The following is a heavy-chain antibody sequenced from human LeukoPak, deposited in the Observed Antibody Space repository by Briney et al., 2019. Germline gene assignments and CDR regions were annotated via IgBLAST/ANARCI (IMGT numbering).Heavy chain of an antibody. D-gene: IGHD6-13*01. J-gene: IGHJ6*02. CDR3: ARAKGAAGTSFPYYYYGMDV. Sequence: QPGGSLRLSCAASGFTFSSYSMNWVRQAPGKGLEWVSSISSSSSYIYYADSVKGRFTISRDNAKNSLYLQMNSLRAEDTAVYYCARAKGAAGTSFPYYYYGMDVWGQGTTVTVSS. CDR2: ISSSSSYI. V-gene: IGHV3-21*01. CDR1: GFTFSSYS.